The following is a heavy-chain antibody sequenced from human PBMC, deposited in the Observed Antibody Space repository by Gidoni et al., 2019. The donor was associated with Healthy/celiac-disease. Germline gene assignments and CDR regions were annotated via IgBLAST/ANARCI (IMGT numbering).Heavy chain of an antibody. D-gene: IGHD4-4*01. CDR1: GYTFTSYY. J-gene: IGHJ5*02. Sequence: QVQLVQSGAEVKKPGASVKVSCKASGYTFTSYYMHWVRQAPGQGLEWMGIINPSGGSTSYAQKFQGRVTMTRDTSTSTVYMELSSLRSEDTAVYYCARSPPLFAYSNYWFDPWGQGTLVTVSS. CDR3: ARSPPLFAYSNYWFDP. CDR2: INPSGGST. V-gene: IGHV1-46*03.